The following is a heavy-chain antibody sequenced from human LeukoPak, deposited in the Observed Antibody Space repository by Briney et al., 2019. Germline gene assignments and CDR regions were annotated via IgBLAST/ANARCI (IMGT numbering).Heavy chain of an antibody. CDR1: GFRLSSYS. V-gene: IGHV3-21*01. CDR3: TRGPANMDV. D-gene: IGHD2-2*01. J-gene: IGHJ6*03. CDR2: ISSSSTST. Sequence: GGSLRLSCAASGFRLSSYSMNWVRQAPGKGLECVSSISSSSTSTYYADSVKGRFTISRDNAKNSVYLQMSSLRAEDTAVYYCTRGPANMDVWGKGTTVTVSS.